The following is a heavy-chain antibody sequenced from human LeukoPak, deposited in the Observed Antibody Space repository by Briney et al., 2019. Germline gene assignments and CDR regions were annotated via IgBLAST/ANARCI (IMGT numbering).Heavy chain of an antibody. V-gene: IGHV3-30*18. CDR2: ISYDGSNK. CDR3: AKDFLASSGWPVLLGFVNYYYGMDV. J-gene: IGHJ6*02. D-gene: IGHD6-19*01. Sequence: GGSLRLSCAASGFTFSSYGMHWVRQAPGKGLEWVAVISYDGSNKYYADSVKGRFTISRDNSKNTLYLQMNSLRAEDTAVYYCAKDFLASSGWPVLLGFVNYYYGMDVWGQGTTVTVSS. CDR1: GFTFSSYG.